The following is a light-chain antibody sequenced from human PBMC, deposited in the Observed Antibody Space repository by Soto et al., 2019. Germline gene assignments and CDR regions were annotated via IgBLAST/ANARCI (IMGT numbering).Light chain of an antibody. V-gene: IGKV1-39*01. J-gene: IGKJ3*01. CDR1: QTISDY. CDR2: AAS. Sequence: DIQMTQSPSSLSASVGDRVTITCRTSQTISDYLNWYQHKPGKAPKLLISAASSLQSGIPSRFSGSGSGTDFTLTISSLQPEDFATYYGQQSYSTLTFGPGTKVDIK. CDR3: QQSYSTLT.